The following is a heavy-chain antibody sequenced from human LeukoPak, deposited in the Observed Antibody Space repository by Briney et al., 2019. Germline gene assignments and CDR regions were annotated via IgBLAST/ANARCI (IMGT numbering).Heavy chain of an antibody. CDR3: ARGGDTAIGIDYFDY. D-gene: IGHD5-18*01. CDR2: TYTGGNS. V-gene: IGHV3-53*01. CDR1: GFTVSSIH. J-gene: IGHJ4*02. Sequence: GGSLRLSCAASGFTVSSIHMVWVRQAPGKGLEWVSVTYTGGNSYYADSVKGRFIISRDISKNTLYLQMNSLRAEDSALYYCARGGDTAIGIDYFDYWGQGTLVTVSS.